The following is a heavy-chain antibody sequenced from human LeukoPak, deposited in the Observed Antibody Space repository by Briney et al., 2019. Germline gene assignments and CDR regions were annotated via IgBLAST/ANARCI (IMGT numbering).Heavy chain of an antibody. CDR3: ARVAPWELLKGGFDY. CDR1: GGSISSYY. Sequence: SETLSLTCTVPGGSISSYYWSWIRQPAGKGLEWIGRIYTSGSTNYNPSLNSRVTMSVDTSKHQFSLKLSAVTAADTAVYYCARVAPWELLKGGFDYWGQGTLVTVSS. D-gene: IGHD1-26*01. CDR2: IYTSGST. J-gene: IGHJ4*02. V-gene: IGHV4-4*07.